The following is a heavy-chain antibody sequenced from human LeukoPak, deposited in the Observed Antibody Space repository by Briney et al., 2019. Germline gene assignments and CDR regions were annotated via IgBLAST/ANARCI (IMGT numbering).Heavy chain of an antibody. CDR3: AXXRNYDXWSQNYYYYYMDV. CDR1: GGSISSYY. V-gene: IGHV4-4*07. J-gene: IGHJ6*03. CDR2: IYTSGST. Sequence: SETLSLTCTVSGGSISSYYWSWIRQPAGKGLEWIGRIYTSGSTNYNPSLKXRVTMSVDTSKNQFSLKLSSVTAADTAVYHCAXXRNYDXWSQNYYYYYMDVWGKGTTVTVSS. D-gene: IGHD3-3*01.